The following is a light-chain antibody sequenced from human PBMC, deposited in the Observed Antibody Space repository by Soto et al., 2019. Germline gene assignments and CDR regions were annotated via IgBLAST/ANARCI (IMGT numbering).Light chain of an antibody. CDR1: QSVSSSY. V-gene: IGKV3D-15*01. J-gene: IGKJ1*01. CDR3: QQYNNWPRT. Sequence: EIVLTQSPGTLSLSPGERATLSCRASQSVSSSYLAWYQQKPGQAPRLLIYGASSRATGIPARFSGSGSGTEFTLTIYSLQSEDFAVYYCQQYNNWPRTFDQGTKVDIK. CDR2: GAS.